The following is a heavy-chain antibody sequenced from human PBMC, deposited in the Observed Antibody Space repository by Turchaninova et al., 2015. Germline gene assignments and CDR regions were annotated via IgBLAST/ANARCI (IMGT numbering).Heavy chain of an antibody. CDR1: GGSFSGYY. J-gene: IGHJ4*02. Sequence: QAQLQQWGAGLLKPSATPSLTCAVYGGSFSGYYCRWIRQPPGKGLEWIGENNNSGSTNYNPSLKSRVTISVDTSKNQFSLKLSSVTAADTAVYYCARVNSGAAAGTLDYWGQGTLVTVSS. V-gene: IGHV4-34*01. D-gene: IGHD6-13*01. CDR3: ARVNSGAAAGTLDY. CDR2: NNNSGST.